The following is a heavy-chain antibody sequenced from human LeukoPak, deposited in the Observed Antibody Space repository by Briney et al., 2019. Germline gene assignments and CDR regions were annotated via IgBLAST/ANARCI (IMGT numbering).Heavy chain of an antibody. J-gene: IGHJ4*02. CDR1: GGSISSYY. V-gene: IGHV4-59*01. D-gene: IGHD3-10*01. CDR2: IYYSGST. CDR3: ARSRWFGELLGLFDY. Sequence: PSETLSLTCTVSGGSISSYYWSWIRQPPGKGLEWIGYIYYSGSTNYNPSLKSRVTISVDTSKNQFSLKLSSVTAADTAVYYCARSRWFGELLGLFDYWGQGTLVTVSS.